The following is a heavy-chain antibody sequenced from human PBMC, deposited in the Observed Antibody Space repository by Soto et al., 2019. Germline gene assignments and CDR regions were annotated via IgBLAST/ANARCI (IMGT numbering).Heavy chain of an antibody. J-gene: IGHJ4*02. CDR2: INHSGGT. CDR1: GGSFSAYY. CDR3: ARGSVDTVDSSGFYDY. V-gene: IGHV4-34*01. Sequence: PSETLSLTCAVYGGSFSAYYWSWIRQPPGKGLEWIGEINHSGGTSYNPSLKSRVTISVDTSKSQFSLKLTSVTAADRAVYYCARGSVDTVDSSGFYDYWGQGTLVPSPQ. D-gene: IGHD3-22*01.